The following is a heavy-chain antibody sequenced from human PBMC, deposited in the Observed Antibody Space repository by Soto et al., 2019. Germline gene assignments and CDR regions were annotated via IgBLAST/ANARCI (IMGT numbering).Heavy chain of an antibody. D-gene: IGHD3-10*01. J-gene: IGHJ6*02. V-gene: IGHV1-2*02. CDR2: INPNSGGT. Sequence: GASVKVSCKASGYTFTGYYMHWLRQAAGQGLEWMGWINPNSGGTNYAQKFQGRVTMTRDTSISTAYMELSRLRSDDTAVYYCARRRFARFYYYYYGMDVWGQGTTVTVSS. CDR3: ARRRFARFYYYYYGMDV. CDR1: GYTFTGYY.